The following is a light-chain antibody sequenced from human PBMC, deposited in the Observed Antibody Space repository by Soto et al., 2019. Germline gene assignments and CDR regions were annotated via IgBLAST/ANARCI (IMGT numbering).Light chain of an antibody. CDR2: LNNDGSH. CDR1: SGHSIYA. V-gene: IGLV4-69*01. J-gene: IGLJ1*01. Sequence: QSVLTKSPSASASLGASVKLTCTLSSGHSIYAIAWHQQQPEKGPRYLMKLNNDGSHSKGDGIPDRFSGSSSGAERYLTISSLQSEDEADYYCQTWVTGIYVFGTGTKVTVL. CDR3: QTWVTGIYV.